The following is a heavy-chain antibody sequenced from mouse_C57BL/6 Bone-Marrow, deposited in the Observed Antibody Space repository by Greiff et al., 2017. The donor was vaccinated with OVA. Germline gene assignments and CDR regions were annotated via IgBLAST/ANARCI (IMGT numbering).Heavy chain of an antibody. Sequence: EVQLQQSGAELVRPGASVKLSCTASGFTIKDDYMHWVKQRPEQGLEWIGWIDPENGDTEYASKFQGKATITADTSSNTAYLQLSSLTSEDTAVDDCTTWVLRWEYYFDYGGQGTTLTVSS. V-gene: IGHV14-4*01. CDR3: TTWVLRWEYYFDY. J-gene: IGHJ2*01. D-gene: IGHD1-1*01. CDR1: GFTIKDDY. CDR2: IDPENGDT.